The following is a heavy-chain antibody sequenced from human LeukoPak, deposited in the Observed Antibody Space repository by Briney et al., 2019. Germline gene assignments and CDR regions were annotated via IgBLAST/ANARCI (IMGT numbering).Heavy chain of an antibody. CDR3: ARVGSGYFEYFQH. CDR2: ISSSSSYI. Sequence: GGSLRLSCAASGFTFSSYSMNWVRQAPGKGLEWVSSISSSSSYIYYADSVKGRFTISRDNAKNSLYLQMNSLRAEDTAVYYCARVGSGYFEYFQHWGQGTLVTVSS. CDR1: GFTFSSYS. J-gene: IGHJ1*01. V-gene: IGHV3-21*01. D-gene: IGHD5-12*01.